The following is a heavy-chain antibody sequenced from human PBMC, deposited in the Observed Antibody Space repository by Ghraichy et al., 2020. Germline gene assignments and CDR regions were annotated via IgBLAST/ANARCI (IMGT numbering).Heavy chain of an antibody. CDR2: INHRGTT. CDR1: GGSFSDYY. CDR3: ARRWLRLRFFDL. D-gene: IGHD5-12*01. J-gene: IGHJ2*01. Sequence: GSLRLSCAVYGGSFSDYYWGWIRQSPGKGLERIGEINHRGTTSYSPSFESRVTISVDTSRNQFSLRLNSVTAADTAIYYCARRWLRLRFFDLWGRGTLVSVSS. V-gene: IGHV4-34*01.